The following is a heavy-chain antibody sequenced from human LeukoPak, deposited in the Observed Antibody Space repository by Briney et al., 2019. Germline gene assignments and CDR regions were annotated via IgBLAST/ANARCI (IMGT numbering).Heavy chain of an antibody. Sequence: SESLSLTCAVYGGSFSGYYWSWIRQPPGKGLEWSGEINHSGTTNYNPSLKSRVTISVDTSKNQFSLKLSSVTAADTAVYYCARSFSGRGSSTRDWFDPWGQGTLVTVSS. J-gene: IGHJ5*02. CDR2: INHSGTT. CDR3: ARSFSGRGSSTRDWFDP. CDR1: GGSFSGYY. V-gene: IGHV4-34*01. D-gene: IGHD2-2*01.